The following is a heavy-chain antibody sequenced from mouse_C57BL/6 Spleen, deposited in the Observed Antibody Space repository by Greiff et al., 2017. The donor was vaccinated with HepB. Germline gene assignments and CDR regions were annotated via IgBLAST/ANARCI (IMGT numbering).Heavy chain of an antibody. CDR2: IDPEDGDT. J-gene: IGHJ1*03. CDR1: GFNIKDYY. V-gene: IGHV14-1*01. D-gene: IGHD1-1*01. CDR3: TTCYYGSSYRGYFDV. Sequence: VQLQQPGAELVRPGASVKLSCTASGFNIKDYYMHWVKQRPEQGLEWIGRIDPEDGDTEYAPKFQGKATMTADTSSHTAYLQLSSLTSEDTAVYYCTTCYYGSSYRGYFDVWGTRTTVTVSS.